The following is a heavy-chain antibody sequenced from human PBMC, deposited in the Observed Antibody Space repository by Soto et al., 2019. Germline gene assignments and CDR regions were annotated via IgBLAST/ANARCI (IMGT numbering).Heavy chain of an antibody. CDR1: GGSFSGYC. CDR2: INHSGNT. D-gene: IGHD3-9*01. V-gene: IGHV4-34*01. CDR3: ASQGLPYFDWSPTPLYYMDV. J-gene: IGHJ6*03. Sequence: PSETLSLTCAVYGGSFSGYCWSWIRQPPGKGLEWIGEINHSGNTNYNPSLKSRVTISVDKSKNQFSLKLSSVTAADTAVYYCASQGLPYFDWSPTPLYYMDVWGKGTTVTVSS.